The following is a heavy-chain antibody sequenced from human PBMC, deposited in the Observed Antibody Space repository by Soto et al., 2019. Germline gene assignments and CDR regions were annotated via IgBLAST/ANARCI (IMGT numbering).Heavy chain of an antibody. V-gene: IGHV3-11*01. CDR2: ISNGDETT. CDR1: GFIFTDYS. D-gene: IGHD5-12*01. CDR3: ARDHKRRDGYNFDS. J-gene: IGHJ4*02. Sequence: PGGSLRLSCAASGFIFTDYSMTWIRQAPGKGLEWVSYISNGDETTQYADSVKGRFTVSRDNAKKVLFLQMSSLRVDDTAVYYCARDHKRRDGYNFDSWGRGALVPVSS.